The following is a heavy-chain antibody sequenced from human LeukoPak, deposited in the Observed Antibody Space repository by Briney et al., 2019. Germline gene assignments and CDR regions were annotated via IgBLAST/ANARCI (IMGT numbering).Heavy chain of an antibody. CDR2: IYYSGST. J-gene: IGHJ4*02. Sequence: SETLSLTXTVSGGSISSSSYYWGWIRQPPGKGLEWIGSIYYSGSTYYNPSLKSRVTISVDTSKNQFSLKLSSVTAADTAVYYCARSQERTYYYDGSGYTWYYWGQGTLVTVSS. CDR3: ARSQERTYYYDGSGYTWYY. CDR1: GGSISSSSYY. D-gene: IGHD3-22*01. V-gene: IGHV4-39*01.